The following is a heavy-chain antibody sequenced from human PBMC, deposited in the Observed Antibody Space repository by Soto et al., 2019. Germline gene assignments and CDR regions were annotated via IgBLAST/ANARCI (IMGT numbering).Heavy chain of an antibody. CDR2: IYYSGST. CDR3: AREGCSGGSCYSGGEDAFDI. CDR1: GGSISSYY. D-gene: IGHD2-15*01. Sequence: SETLSLTCTVSGGSISSYYWSWIRQPPGKGLEWIGYIYYSGSTNYNPSLKSRVTISVDTSKNQFSLKLSSVTAADTAVYYCAREGCSGGSCYSGGEDAFDIWGQGTMVTVSS. J-gene: IGHJ3*02. V-gene: IGHV4-59*01.